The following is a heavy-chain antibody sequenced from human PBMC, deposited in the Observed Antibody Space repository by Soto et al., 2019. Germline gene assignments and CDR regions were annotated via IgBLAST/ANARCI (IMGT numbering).Heavy chain of an antibody. J-gene: IGHJ5*02. CDR1: GGTFSSYA. CDR2: IIPIFGTA. V-gene: IGHV1-69*12. CDR3: AMGVVPAAIYNWFDP. D-gene: IGHD2-2*01. Sequence: QVQLVQSGAAVKKPGSSVKVSCKASGGTFSSYAISWVRQAPGQGLERMGGIIPIFGTANYAQKFQGRVTITADESTSTAYMELSSLRSEDTAVYYCAMGVVPAAIYNWFDPWGQGTLVTVSS.